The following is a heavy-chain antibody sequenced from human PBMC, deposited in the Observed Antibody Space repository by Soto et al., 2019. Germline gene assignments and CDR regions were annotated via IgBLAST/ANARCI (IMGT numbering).Heavy chain of an antibody. CDR3: AKDRVGAAAATHYYYYYYMDV. V-gene: IGHV3-30*18. CDR1: GFTFSSYG. Sequence: GGSLRLSCAASGFTFSSYGMHWVRQAPGKGLEWVAVISYDGSNKYYADSVKGRFTISRDNSKNTLYLQMNSLRAEDTAVYYCAKDRVGAAAATHYYYYYYMDVWGKGTTVTVSS. D-gene: IGHD6-13*01. J-gene: IGHJ6*03. CDR2: ISYDGSNK.